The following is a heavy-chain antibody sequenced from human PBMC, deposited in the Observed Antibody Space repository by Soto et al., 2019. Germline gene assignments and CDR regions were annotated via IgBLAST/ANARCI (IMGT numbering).Heavy chain of an antibody. CDR1: GYTFTNHA. D-gene: IGHD2-21*01. J-gene: IGHJ3*01. CDR3: AGDLGDHHAFDL. Sequence: ASVKVSCKASGYTFTNHALHWVRQAPGQRLEWMGWINAGNGNTKYSQKLQGRVTISRDTFASTGYMELSSLRSEDTAVYYCAGDLGDHHAFDLWGQGTMVTVSS. CDR2: INAGNGNT. V-gene: IGHV1-3*01.